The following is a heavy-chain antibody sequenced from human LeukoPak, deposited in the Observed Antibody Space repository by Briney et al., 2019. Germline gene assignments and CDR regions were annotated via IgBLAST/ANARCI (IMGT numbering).Heavy chain of an antibody. J-gene: IGHJ4*02. D-gene: IGHD2-21*01. V-gene: IGHV1-2*02. Sequence: ASVKVSCKASGYTFTGYYMHWVRQAPGQGLEWMGWINPNSGGTNYAQKFQGRVTMTRDTSISTAYMELSRLRSDDTAVYHCARTQECGGDCYIDYYDSYTLDYWGQGTLVTVSS. CDR1: GYTFTGYY. CDR2: INPNSGGT. CDR3: ARTQECGGDCYIDYYDSYTLDY.